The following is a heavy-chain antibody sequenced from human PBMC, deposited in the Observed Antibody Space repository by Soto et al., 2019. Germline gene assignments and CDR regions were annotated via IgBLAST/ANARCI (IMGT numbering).Heavy chain of an antibody. V-gene: IGHV3-30*18. D-gene: IGHD3-9*01. J-gene: IGHJ4*02. CDR1: GFTFSSYG. CDR2: ISYDGSNK. CDR3: AKLIGGDYDILTGYYHRFDY. Sequence: PGGSLRLSCAASGFTFSSYGMHWVRQAPGKGLEWVAVISYDGSNKYYADSVKGRFTISRDNSKNTLYLQMNSLRAEDTAVYYCAKLIGGDYDILTGYYHRFDYWGEGTLVTVS.